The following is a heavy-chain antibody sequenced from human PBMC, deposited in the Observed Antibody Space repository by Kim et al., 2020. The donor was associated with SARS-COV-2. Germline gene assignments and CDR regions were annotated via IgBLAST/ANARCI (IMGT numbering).Heavy chain of an antibody. CDR2: K. CDR3: AKDGGGYFDY. Sequence: KYYADSVKGRFTISRDNSKNTLYLQMNSLRAEDTAVYYCAKDGGGYFDYWGQGTLVTVSS. V-gene: IGHV3-30*02. D-gene: IGHD3-16*01. J-gene: IGHJ4*02.